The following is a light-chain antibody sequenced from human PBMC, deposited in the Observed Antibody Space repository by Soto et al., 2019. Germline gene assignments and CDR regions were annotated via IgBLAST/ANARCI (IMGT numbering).Light chain of an antibody. CDR3: QQLHGYPIT. CDR2: APS. Sequence: DIQLTQSPSSLSASVGDRVTITCRASQGIDTSLAWYQQKPGKAPKLLIYAPSNFHGGVPSRFSGSGSGTHFTLTISSLQPEDFATYYCQQLHGYPITFGQGTRLEIK. V-gene: IGKV1-9*01. CDR1: QGIDTS. J-gene: IGKJ5*01.